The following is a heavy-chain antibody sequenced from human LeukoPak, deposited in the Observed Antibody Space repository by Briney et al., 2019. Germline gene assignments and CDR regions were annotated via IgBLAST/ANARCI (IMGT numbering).Heavy chain of an antibody. CDR3: ARDFGGSGRLDY. Sequence: SVKVSCKASGGTFSSYAISWVRQAPGQGIEWMGRIIPILGIANYAQKFQGRVTITADKSTSTAYMELSSLRSEDTAVYYCARDFGGSGRLDYWGQGTLVTVSS. CDR2: IIPILGIA. J-gene: IGHJ4*02. V-gene: IGHV1-69*04. CDR1: GGTFSSYA. D-gene: IGHD1-26*01.